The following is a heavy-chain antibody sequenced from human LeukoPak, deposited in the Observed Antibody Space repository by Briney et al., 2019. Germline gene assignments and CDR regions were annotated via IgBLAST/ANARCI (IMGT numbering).Heavy chain of an antibody. CDR1: GYTFTGYY. D-gene: IGHD3-10*01. J-gene: IGHJ4*02. Sequence: GASVKVSCKASGYTFTGYYMHWGRQAPGQGLEWMARINPNSGDTKYAQNFQGRVTVTRDTSINTAYMEVSSLRSDDTAVYYCARNVYYGSGTSYYFDYWGQGTLVTVSS. V-gene: IGHV1-2*02. CDR3: ARNVYYGSGTSYYFDY. CDR2: INPNSGDT.